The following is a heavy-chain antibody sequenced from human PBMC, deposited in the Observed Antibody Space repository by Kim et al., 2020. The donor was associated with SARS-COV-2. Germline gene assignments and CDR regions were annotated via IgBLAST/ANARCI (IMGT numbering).Heavy chain of an antibody. CDR3: ARDFQYDILTGYYSLDY. CDR2: INPSGGST. D-gene: IGHD3-9*01. J-gene: IGHJ4*02. Sequence: ASVKVSCKASGYTFTSYYMHWVRQAPGQGLEWMGIINPSGGSTSYAQKFQGRVTMTRDTSTSTVYMELSSLRSEDTAVYYCARDFQYDILTGYYSLDYWGQGTLVTVSS. CDR1: GYTFTSYY. V-gene: IGHV1-46*01.